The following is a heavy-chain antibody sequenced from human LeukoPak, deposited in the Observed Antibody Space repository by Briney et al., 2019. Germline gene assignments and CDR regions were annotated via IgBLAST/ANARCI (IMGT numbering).Heavy chain of an antibody. CDR2: ISAYNGNT. Sequence: ASVKVSCKASGYTFTSYGISWVRQAPGQGLEWMGWISAYNGNTNYAQKLQGRVTMTTDTSTSTAYMELRSLRSDDTAVYYCARVDRNGYCSSTSCQGNAFDIWGQGTMVTVSS. CDR1: GYTFTSYG. CDR3: ARVDRNGYCSSTSCQGNAFDI. V-gene: IGHV1-18*01. D-gene: IGHD2-2*03. J-gene: IGHJ3*02.